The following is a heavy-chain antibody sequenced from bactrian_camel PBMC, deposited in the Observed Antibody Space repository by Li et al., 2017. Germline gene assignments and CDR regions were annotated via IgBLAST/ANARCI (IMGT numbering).Heavy chain of an antibody. CDR2: INNDGKT. D-gene: IGHD6*01. CDR3: KSNCVVFGLDRNY. J-gene: IGHJ4*01. Sequence: VQLVESGGGSVQAGGSLRISCVASGGSFSDQMGWYRQAPGNECEWVSTINNDGKTYYANSVKGRFTISQDSARITAYLQMASLRPDDTAMYYCKSNCVVFGLDRNYWGQGTQVTVS. V-gene: IGHV3S53*01. CDR1: GGSFSDQ.